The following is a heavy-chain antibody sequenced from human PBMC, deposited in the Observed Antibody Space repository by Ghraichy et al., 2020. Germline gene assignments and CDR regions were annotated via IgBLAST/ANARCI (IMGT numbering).Heavy chain of an antibody. CDR2: INPNSGGT. D-gene: IGHD3-16*01. CDR3: AREVGGGPRGYYYYMDV. J-gene: IGHJ6*03. CDR1: GYTFTGYY. V-gene: IGHV1-2*02. Sequence: ASVKVSCKASGYTFTGYYMHWVRQAPGQGLEWMGWINPNSGGTNYAQKFQGRVTMTRDMSISTAYMELSRLRSDDTAVYYCAREVGGGPRGYYYYMDVWGKGTTVTVSS.